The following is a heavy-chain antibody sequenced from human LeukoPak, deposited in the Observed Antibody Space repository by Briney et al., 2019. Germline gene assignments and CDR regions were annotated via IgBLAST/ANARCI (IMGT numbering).Heavy chain of an antibody. CDR2: ISSSSSTI. CDR3: AREPYYYGSGSHMGNWFDP. Sequence: PGGSLRLSCAASGFTFSSYSMNWVRQAPGKGLEWVSYISSSSSTIYYADSMKGRFTISRDNAKNSLYLQMNSLRAEDTAVYYCAREPYYYGSGSHMGNWFDPWGQGTLVTVSS. V-gene: IGHV3-48*01. CDR1: GFTFSSYS. J-gene: IGHJ5*02. D-gene: IGHD3-10*01.